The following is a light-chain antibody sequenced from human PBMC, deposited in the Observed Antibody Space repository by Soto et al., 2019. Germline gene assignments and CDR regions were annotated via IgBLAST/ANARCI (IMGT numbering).Light chain of an antibody. CDR2: TVS. CDR1: QSLLDSDDGNTY. Sequence: DIVMTQTPLSLTVTPGEPASISCRSSQSLLDSDDGNTYLDWYLQKPWQSPQLLIYTVSYRGSGVTDRFSGSGSGTDFTLKISRVEAEDVGVSYCMQRIEFPLPCGGGTKVEIK. V-gene: IGKV2-40*01. J-gene: IGKJ4*01. CDR3: MQRIEFPLP.